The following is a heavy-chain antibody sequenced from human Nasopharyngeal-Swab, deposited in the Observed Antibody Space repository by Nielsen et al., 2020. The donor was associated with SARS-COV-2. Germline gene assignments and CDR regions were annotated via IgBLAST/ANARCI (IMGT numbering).Heavy chain of an antibody. CDR2: ISGSGAIT. CDR1: EFTFSSYA. D-gene: IGHD6-19*01. CDR3: AKDGISVWYGGDFYYGMDV. V-gene: IGHV3-23*01. Sequence: GESLKISCAASEFTFSSYAMTWVRQAPGKGLEWVSAISGSGAITYYADSVKGRFTISRDNSRNTLYLQMNSLRAEDTAVYYCAKDGISVWYGGDFYYGMDVWGQGTTVTVSS. J-gene: IGHJ6*02.